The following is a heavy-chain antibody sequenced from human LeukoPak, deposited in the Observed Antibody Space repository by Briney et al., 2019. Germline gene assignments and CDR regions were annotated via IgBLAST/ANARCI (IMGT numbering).Heavy chain of an antibody. CDR1: GYTLTELS. CDR3: ARRGKYYDYVWGSYRYSGFDY. J-gene: IGHJ4*02. V-gene: IGHV1-24*01. CDR2: FDPEDGET. Sequence: GASVKVSCKVFGYTLTELSMHWVRQAPGKGLEWMGGFDPEDGETVYAQKFQGRVTMTEDTSKDTAYMELSSLKSEDTAVYYCARRGKYYDYVWGSYRYSGFDYWGQGTLVTVSS. D-gene: IGHD3-16*02.